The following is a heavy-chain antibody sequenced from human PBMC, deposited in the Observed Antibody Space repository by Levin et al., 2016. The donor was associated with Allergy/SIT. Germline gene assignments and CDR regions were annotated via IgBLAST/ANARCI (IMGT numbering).Heavy chain of an antibody. CDR2: IKTRTDGGTT. V-gene: IGHV3-15*01. CDR1: GFPFSRAW. J-gene: IGHJ4*02. CDR3: TSDNEDY. D-gene: IGHD2-8*01. Sequence: GESLKISCVASGFPFSRAWMSWVRQPPGKGLEWVGRIKTRTDGGTTDYAAPVKGRFTMSRDDSDNTLYLQMNSLKTEDTAVYFCTSDNEDYWGQGTLVTVSS.